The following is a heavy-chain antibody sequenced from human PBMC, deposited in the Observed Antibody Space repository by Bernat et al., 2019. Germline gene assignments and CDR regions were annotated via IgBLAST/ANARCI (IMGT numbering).Heavy chain of an antibody. V-gene: IGHV4-59*01. Sequence: QVQLQESGPGLVKPSETLSLTCTVSGGSISSYYWSWIRQPPGKGLEWIGYIYYSGSTNYNPSLKRRVTISVDTSKNQFSLKLSSVTAADTAVYYCARLSPTDARLLDYWGQGTLVTVSS. D-gene: IGHD3-16*02. CDR3: ARLSPTDARLLDY. CDR2: IYYSGST. J-gene: IGHJ4*02. CDR1: GGSISSYY.